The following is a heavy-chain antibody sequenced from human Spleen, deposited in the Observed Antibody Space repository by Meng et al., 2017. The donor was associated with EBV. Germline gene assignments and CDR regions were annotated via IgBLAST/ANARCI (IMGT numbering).Heavy chain of an antibody. Sequence: QVQVVPSGAEVKKHGSSVKVSCKTSGGTFRSDAISWVRQAPGQGLEWMGGLIPLSDAPHYAQKFQGRVTITADESTSTHYLDLSGLRAEDTAVYYCASESGRGFTPDYWGQGTLVTVSS. CDR1: GGTFRSDA. V-gene: IGHV1-69*01. J-gene: IGHJ4*02. CDR3: ASESGRGFTPDY. D-gene: IGHD3-10*01. CDR2: LIPLSDAP.